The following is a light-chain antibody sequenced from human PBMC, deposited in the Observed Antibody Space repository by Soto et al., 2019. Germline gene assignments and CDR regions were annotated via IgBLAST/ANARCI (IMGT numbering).Light chain of an antibody. CDR1: HYVTSY. Sequence: EVLLTQSPATLSLSPGERATLSCRASHYVTSYLAWYQHKPGQAPRLLIYDASNRATGIPARFSGSGSGTDFTLTISRLEPEDFAVYYCQQRSNWPLYTFGQGTRLE. V-gene: IGKV3-11*01. CDR2: DAS. CDR3: QQRSNWPLYT. J-gene: IGKJ2*01.